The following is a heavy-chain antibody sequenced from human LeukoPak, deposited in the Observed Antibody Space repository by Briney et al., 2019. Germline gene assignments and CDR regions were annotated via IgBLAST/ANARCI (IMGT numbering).Heavy chain of an antibody. Sequence: ASVKVSCKASGYTFTGYYMHWVRQAPGQGLEWKGWINPDSGGTNFAQKFQGRVTMTTDTSISTAYLELNGLRSDDTAVYYCARDLDYGSGSFSNWGQGAIVTVSS. D-gene: IGHD3-10*01. CDR3: ARDLDYGSGSFSN. V-gene: IGHV1-2*02. J-gene: IGHJ4*02. CDR2: INPDSGGT. CDR1: GYTFTGYY.